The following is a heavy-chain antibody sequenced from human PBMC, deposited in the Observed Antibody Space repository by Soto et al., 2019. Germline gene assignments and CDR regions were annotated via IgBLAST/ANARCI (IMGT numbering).Heavy chain of an antibody. CDR2: IYYSGTT. Sequence: SETLSLTCTVSGGSISSGGYYWYWIRQHPGKGLEWIGYIYYSGTTYYKTSLKSRVTISVDTSKNQFSLKLSSVTAADTSVFYCAASCVACGGFNYYGMDVWGQGTTVTVSS. D-gene: IGHD2-21*01. J-gene: IGHJ6*02. CDR1: GGSISSGGYY. V-gene: IGHV4-31*03. CDR3: AASCVACGGFNYYGMDV.